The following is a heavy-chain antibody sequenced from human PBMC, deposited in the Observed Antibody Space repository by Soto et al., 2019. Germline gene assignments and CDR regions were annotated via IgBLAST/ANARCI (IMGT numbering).Heavy chain of an antibody. V-gene: IGHV3-11*01. D-gene: IGHD4-17*01. CDR2: ISRGSTTI. CDR1: GFTFSDFY. CDR3: ARDLRSRASGDSDVFDI. Sequence: GGSLRLSCAASGFTFSDFYMSWIRQAPGKGLEWVSYISRGSTTIYYADSVKGRFTVSRDNAKNSLYLQMNSLRAEDTAVYFCARDLRSRASGDSDVFDIWGQGTMVTVSS. J-gene: IGHJ3*02.